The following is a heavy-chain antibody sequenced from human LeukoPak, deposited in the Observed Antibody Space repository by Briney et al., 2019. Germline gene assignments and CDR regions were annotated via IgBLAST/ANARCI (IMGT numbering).Heavy chain of an antibody. CDR3: VRDSRTGVDY. D-gene: IGHD1-1*01. CDR1: GFTFSDYY. J-gene: IGHJ4*02. CDR2: ISNEGSTT. Sequence: GGSLRLSCAASGFTFSDYYLHWVRQGPGEGPVWVSRISNEGSTTFYADSVKGRFTISRDNAKNTLYLEMNSLRAEDTAVYYCVRDSRTGVDYWGQGTRVTVSS. V-gene: IGHV3-74*01.